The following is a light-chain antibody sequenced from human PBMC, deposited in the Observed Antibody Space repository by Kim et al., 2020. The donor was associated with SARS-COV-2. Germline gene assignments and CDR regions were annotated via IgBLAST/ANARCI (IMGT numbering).Light chain of an antibody. Sequence: LTQPASVSGSPGQSITISCTGTSSDVGGYNYVSWYQQHPGKAPKLMIYDVSNRPSGVSNRFSGSKSGNTASLTISGLQAEDEADYYCSSYTSSRLGVFGGGTKLTVL. CDR2: DVS. J-gene: IGLJ3*02. V-gene: IGLV2-14*03. CDR1: SSDVGGYNY. CDR3: SSYTSSRLGV.